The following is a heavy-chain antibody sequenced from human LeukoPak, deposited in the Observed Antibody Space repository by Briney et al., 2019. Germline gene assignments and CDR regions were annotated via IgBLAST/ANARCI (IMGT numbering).Heavy chain of an antibody. V-gene: IGHV3-9*01. J-gene: IGHJ4*02. CDR1: GFTFDDYA. D-gene: IGHD3-22*01. Sequence: PGRSLRLSCAASGFTFDDYAMHWVRQAPGKGLEWVSGISWNSGSIGYADSMKGRFTISRDNAKNSLYLQMNSLRAEDTALYYCAKDSLRRGYDSSGLPDYWGQGTLVTVSS. CDR3: AKDSLRRGYDSSGLPDY. CDR2: ISWNSGSI.